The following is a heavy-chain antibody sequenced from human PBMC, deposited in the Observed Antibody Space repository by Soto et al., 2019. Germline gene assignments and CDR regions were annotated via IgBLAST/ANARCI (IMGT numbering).Heavy chain of an antibody. D-gene: IGHD2-15*01. V-gene: IGHV1-8*01. Sequence: QVQLVQSGAEVKKPGASVKVSCKASGYTFTSYAINWVRQATGQGLEWMGWMNPNSGNTGYAQKFQGRVTMTRNTSISTAYMELSSLRSEDTAVYYCARVRPGYCSGGSCPNWFDPWGQGTLVTGSS. J-gene: IGHJ5*02. CDR3: ARVRPGYCSGGSCPNWFDP. CDR1: GYTFTSYA. CDR2: MNPNSGNT.